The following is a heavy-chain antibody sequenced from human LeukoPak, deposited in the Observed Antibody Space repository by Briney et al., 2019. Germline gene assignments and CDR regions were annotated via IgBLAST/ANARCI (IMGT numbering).Heavy chain of an antibody. J-gene: IGHJ6*02. CDR3: ARELPTYYDILTGYYGNGMDV. CDR1: GFTFSSYA. CDR2: ISYDGSNK. V-gene: IGHV3-30-3*01. Sequence: GGSLRLSCAASGFTFSSYAMHWVRQAPGKGLEWVAVISYDGSNKYYADSVKGRLTISRDNSKNTLYLQMNSLRAEDTAVYYCARELPTYYDILTGYYGNGMDVWGQGTTVTVSS. D-gene: IGHD3-9*01.